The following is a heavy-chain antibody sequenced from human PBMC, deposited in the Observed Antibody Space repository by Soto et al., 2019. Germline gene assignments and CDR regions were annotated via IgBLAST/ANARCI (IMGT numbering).Heavy chain of an antibody. V-gene: IGHV2-70*01. CDR2: IDWVDDK. D-gene: IGHD6-6*01. Sequence: SGPTLVNPTQTLTLTCTFSGFSLSTSGMSVSWIRQPPGKALEWLALIDWVDDKYYTTSLKTRLTISKDTSKNQVVLTMTNMDPVDTATYYCLRSPLDSSSSGRWFDPWGQGTLVTVSS. CDR1: GFSLSTSGMS. CDR3: LRSPLDSSSSGRWFDP. J-gene: IGHJ5*02.